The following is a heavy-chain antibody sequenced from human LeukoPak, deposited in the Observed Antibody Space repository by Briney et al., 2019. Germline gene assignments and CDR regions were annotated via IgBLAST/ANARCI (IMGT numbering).Heavy chain of an antibody. Sequence: GGSLRLSCAASGFTFSIYEMDWVRQAPGKGLEWVSYISSSGNTIYYADSVKGRFTISRDNAKNSLYLQMNSLRAEDTAVYYCARVGYSITWYPYYFDYWGQGTLVTVSS. J-gene: IGHJ4*02. CDR2: ISSSGNTI. CDR1: GFTFSIYE. V-gene: IGHV3-48*03. D-gene: IGHD6-13*01. CDR3: ARVGYSITWYPYYFDY.